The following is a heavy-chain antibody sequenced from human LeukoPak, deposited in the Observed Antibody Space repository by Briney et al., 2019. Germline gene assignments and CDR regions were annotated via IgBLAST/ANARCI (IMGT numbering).Heavy chain of an antibody. V-gene: IGHV1-18*01. CDR2: ISAYNGNT. D-gene: IGHD5-12*01. Sequence: GASVRASCKASGYTFTSYGISWVRQAPGQGLEGRGWISAYNGNTNYAQKLQGRVTMTTDTSTSTAYMELRSLRSDDTAVYYCARDSRWLRFEFGDYWGQGTLVTVSS. CDR3: ARDSRWLRFEFGDY. CDR1: GYTFTSYG. J-gene: IGHJ4*02.